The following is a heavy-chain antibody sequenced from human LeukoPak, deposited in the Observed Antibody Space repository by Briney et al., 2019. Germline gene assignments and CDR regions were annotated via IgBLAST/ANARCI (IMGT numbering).Heavy chain of an antibody. CDR1: GGSFSGYY. CDR2: VNHIGST. J-gene: IGHJ4*02. Sequence: SETLSLTCAVYGGSFSGYYWSWIRQPPGKGLEWIGEVNHIGSTTYNPSLKSRVTISVDTSKNQFSLKVASVTAADTAVYYCARGRKSCFGYWGQGTLVTVSS. V-gene: IGHV4-34*01. D-gene: IGHD2-15*01. CDR3: ARGRKSCFGY.